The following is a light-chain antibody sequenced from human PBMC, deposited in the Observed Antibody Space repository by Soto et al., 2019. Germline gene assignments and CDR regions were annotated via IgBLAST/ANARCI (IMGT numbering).Light chain of an antibody. CDR3: QAYDYSLTAFV. J-gene: IGLJ3*02. CDR2: GNR. V-gene: IGLV1-40*01. CDR1: NSNLGAGYD. Sequence: QPVLTQPPSVSGAPGQGVTISCTGNNSNLGAGYDVHWYQQLPGAAPKLVIFGNRNRPSGVPERFSGSKSGTSASLAITGLQAEDEADYYCQAYDYSLTAFVFGGGTKLTVL.